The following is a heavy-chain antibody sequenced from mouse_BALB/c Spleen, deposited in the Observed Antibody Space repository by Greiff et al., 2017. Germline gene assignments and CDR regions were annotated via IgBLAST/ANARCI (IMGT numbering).Heavy chain of an antibody. J-gene: IGHJ4*01. CDR1: GFTFSSYA. CDR3: ARDPGEAGAMDY. CDR2: ISSGGSYT. Sequence: EVKLVESGGGLVKPGGSLKLSCAASGFTFSSYAMSWVRQSPEKRLEWVAEISSGGSYTYYPDTVTGRFTISRDNAKNTLYLEMSSLRSEDTAMYYCARDPGEAGAMDYWGQGTSVTVSS. V-gene: IGHV5-9-4*01.